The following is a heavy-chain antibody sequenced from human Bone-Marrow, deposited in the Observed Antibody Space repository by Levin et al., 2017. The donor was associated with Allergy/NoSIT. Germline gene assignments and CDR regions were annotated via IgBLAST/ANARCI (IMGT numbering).Heavy chain of an antibody. CDR2: IYYSGST. J-gene: IGHJ4*02. D-gene: IGHD6-19*01. Sequence: SETLSLTCTVSGGSVSSGSYYWSWIRQPPGKGLEWIGYIYYSGSTNYNPSLKSRVTISVDTSKNQFSLKLSSVTAADTAVYYCARASGWYYFGYWGQGTLVTVSS. CDR3: ARASGWYYFGY. V-gene: IGHV4-61*01. CDR1: GGSVSSGSYY.